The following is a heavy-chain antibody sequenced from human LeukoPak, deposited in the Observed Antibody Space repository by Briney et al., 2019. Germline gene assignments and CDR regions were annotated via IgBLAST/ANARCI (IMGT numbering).Heavy chain of an antibody. J-gene: IGHJ4*02. D-gene: IGHD3-10*01. CDR2: ISGSGGST. CDR1: GSTFSSYA. CDR3: AREFDYYGSGSYYDY. V-gene: IGHV3-23*01. Sequence: GGSLRLSCAASGSTFSSYAMSWVRQAPGKGLEWVSAISGSGGSTYYADSVKGRFTISRDNSKNTLYLQMNSLRAEDTAVYYCAREFDYYGSGSYYDYWGQGTLVTVSS.